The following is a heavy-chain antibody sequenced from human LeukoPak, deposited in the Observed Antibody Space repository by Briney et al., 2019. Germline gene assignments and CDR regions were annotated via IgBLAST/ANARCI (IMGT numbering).Heavy chain of an antibody. CDR2: IYYTGST. V-gene: IGHV4-39*01. CDR3: ARRGGSGRAFDY. CDR1: GASISGGTYY. Sequence: PSETLSLTCSVSGASISGGTYYWGWIRQPPGKGLEWIGSIYYTGSTYDNPSLKSRVTISVDTSKNQFSLKQSSVTAADTAVYYCARRGGSGRAFDYWGQGTLVTVSS. D-gene: IGHD1-26*01. J-gene: IGHJ4*02.